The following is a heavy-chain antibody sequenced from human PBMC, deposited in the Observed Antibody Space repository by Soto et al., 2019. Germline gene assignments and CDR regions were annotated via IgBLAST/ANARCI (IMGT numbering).Heavy chain of an antibody. CDR2: VSGDASNT. Sequence: GGSLRLSCAASGFTFTNYGLSWVRQAPGKGLDWVATVSGDASNTHYADSVKGRFTISRDNSKSILFLQMKSLRVEDTAIYYFARDVRASGEMFDYWGQGTQVTAPQ. J-gene: IGHJ4*02. D-gene: IGHD4-17*01. CDR1: GFTFTNYG. V-gene: IGHV3-23*01. CDR3: ARDVRASGEMFDY.